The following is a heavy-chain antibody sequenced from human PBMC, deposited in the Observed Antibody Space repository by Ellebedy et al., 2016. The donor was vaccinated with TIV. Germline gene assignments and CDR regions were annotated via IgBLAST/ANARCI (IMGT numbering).Heavy chain of an antibody. Sequence: GESLKISCAASGFTFSSYWMHWVRQAPGKELVWVSRVKPDGSYTTYADSVKGRFTISRDNAKNTLYLQMNSLRAEDTAVYYCVTGGSGYLNYWGQGTLVTVSS. D-gene: IGHD3-22*01. CDR1: GFTFSSYW. CDR2: VKPDGSYT. CDR3: VTGGSGYLNY. V-gene: IGHV3-74*03. J-gene: IGHJ4*02.